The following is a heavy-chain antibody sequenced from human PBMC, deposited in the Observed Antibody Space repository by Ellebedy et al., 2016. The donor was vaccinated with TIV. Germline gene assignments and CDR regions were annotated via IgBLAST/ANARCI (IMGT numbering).Heavy chain of an antibody. CDR1: GFTFSDYA. J-gene: IGHJ4*02. V-gene: IGHV3-23*01. CDR2: VSGSGEST. CDR3: AKAPYSLGWYSGADY. D-gene: IGHD6-13*01. Sequence: GESLKISCAASGFTFSDYAMSWFRQAPGKGLEWVSAVSGSGESTYFADSVKGRFTISRDNSKKTLYLQMNSLRAEDTALYYCAKAPYSLGWYSGADYWGQGTLVTVSS.